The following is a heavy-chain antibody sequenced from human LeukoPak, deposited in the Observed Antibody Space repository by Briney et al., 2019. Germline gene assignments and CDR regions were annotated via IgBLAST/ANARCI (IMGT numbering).Heavy chain of an antibody. CDR1: GGSISSSSYY. D-gene: IGHD1-1*01. J-gene: IGHJ6*03. Sequence: PSETLSLTCTVSGGSISSSSYYWGWVRQAPGKGLEWVSSISSSSSYIYYADSVKGRFTISRDNAKNSLFLQMNSLRAEDTAVYYCARDRLLEDRDFYNYYYMDVWGKGTTVTVSS. CDR3: ARDRLLEDRDFYNYYYMDV. V-gene: IGHV3-21*01. CDR2: ISSSSSYI.